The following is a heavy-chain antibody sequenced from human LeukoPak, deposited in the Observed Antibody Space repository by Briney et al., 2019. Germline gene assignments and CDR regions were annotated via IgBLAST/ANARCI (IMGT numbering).Heavy chain of an antibody. CDR3: ARHLYYSDSNGYYYHDAFDI. V-gene: IGHV4-4*09. CDR2: IYTSGST. D-gene: IGHD3-22*01. Sequence: SETLSLTCTVSGGSISSIYWSWVRQPPGKGLEWIGNIYTSGSTNYNPSLKSRVTISVDTSKNQFSLKLSSVTAADTAVYYCARHLYYSDSNGYYYHDAFDIWGQGTMVTVSS. CDR1: GGSISSIY. J-gene: IGHJ3*02.